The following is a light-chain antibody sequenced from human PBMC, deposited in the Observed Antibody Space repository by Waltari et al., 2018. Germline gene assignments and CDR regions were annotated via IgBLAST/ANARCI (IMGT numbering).Light chain of an antibody. Sequence: EIMLTQSPGTLSLSPGGRATLSCRASQSISRYLAWYQHKPGQAPRLLIYDASSRATGIPDMFSGRGAEKDVSYTSSRLEPEDFAVYYCQKYVTLPGTFGPGTKVEI. V-gene: IGKV3-20*01. J-gene: IGKJ1*01. CDR2: DAS. CDR1: QSISRY. CDR3: QKYVTLPGT.